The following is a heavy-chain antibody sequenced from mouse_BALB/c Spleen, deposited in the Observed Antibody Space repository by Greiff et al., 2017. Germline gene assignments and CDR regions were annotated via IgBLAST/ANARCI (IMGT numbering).Heavy chain of an antibody. V-gene: IGHV7-3*02. CDR1: GFTFTDYY. Sequence: EVHLVESGGGLVQPGGSLRLSCATSGFTFTDYYMSWVRQPPGKALEWLGFIRNKANGYTTEYSASVKGRFTISRDNSQSILYLQMNTLRAEDSATYYCARDSIYDGYFYWYFDVWGAGTTVTVSS. J-gene: IGHJ1*01. CDR3: ARDSIYDGYFYWYFDV. CDR2: IRNKANGYTT. D-gene: IGHD2-3*01.